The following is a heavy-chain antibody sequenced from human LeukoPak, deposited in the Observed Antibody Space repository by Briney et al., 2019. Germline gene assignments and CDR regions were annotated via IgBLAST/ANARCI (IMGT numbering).Heavy chain of an antibody. CDR3: ARHDGEAAAGPDY. Sequence: GESLKISCKGSGYNFTNYWIAWVRQMPGKGPEWMGVIYLGGSDTTYSPSFQGQVTISADRSISTAYLQWSSLKASDTAMYYCARHDGEAAAGPDYWGQGTLVTVSS. J-gene: IGHJ4*02. CDR2: IYLGGSDT. V-gene: IGHV5-51*01. CDR1: GYNFTNYW. D-gene: IGHD6-13*01.